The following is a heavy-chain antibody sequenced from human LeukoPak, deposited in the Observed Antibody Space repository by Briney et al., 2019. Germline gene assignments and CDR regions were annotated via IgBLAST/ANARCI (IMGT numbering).Heavy chain of an antibody. CDR2: ISVSRDST. V-gene: IGHV3-23*01. J-gene: IGHJ4*02. Sequence: GGSLRLSCAASGFTFSTYAMSWVRQAPGKGLEWVSSISVSRDSTYYADAVKGRFTISRDNSKNTLYLQMNILRAEDTAVYYCASGSYRLGDYWGQGTLVTVSS. CDR1: GFTFSTYA. D-gene: IGHD3-10*01. CDR3: ASGSYRLGDY.